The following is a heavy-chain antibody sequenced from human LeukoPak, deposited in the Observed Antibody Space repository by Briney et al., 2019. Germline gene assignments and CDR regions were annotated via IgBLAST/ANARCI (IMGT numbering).Heavy chain of an antibody. Sequence: GASVKVSCKASGYTFTGYYMHWVRQAPGQGLEWMGRIIPIFGTANYAQKFQGRVTITTDESTSTAYMELSSLRSEDTAVYYCAREGYSSGCFDYWGQGTLVTVSS. CDR3: AREGYSSGCFDY. V-gene: IGHV1-69*05. D-gene: IGHD6-19*01. CDR1: GYTFTGYY. J-gene: IGHJ4*02. CDR2: IIPIFGTA.